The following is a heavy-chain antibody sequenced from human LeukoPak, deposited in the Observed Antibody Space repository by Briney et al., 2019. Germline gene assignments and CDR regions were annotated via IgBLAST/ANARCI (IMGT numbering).Heavy chain of an antibody. CDR1: GFTLSSYS. D-gene: IGHD3-9*01. V-gene: IGHV3-21*01. CDR2: ISSSSSYI. CDR3: ARAPDILTGYYSHGGDYFDY. J-gene: IGHJ4*02. Sequence: GGSLRLSCAASGFTLSSYSMNWVRQAPGKGLEWVSSISSSSSYIYYADSVKGRFTISRDNAKNSLYLQMNSLRAEDTAVYYCARAPDILTGYYSHGGDYFDYWGQGTLVTVSS.